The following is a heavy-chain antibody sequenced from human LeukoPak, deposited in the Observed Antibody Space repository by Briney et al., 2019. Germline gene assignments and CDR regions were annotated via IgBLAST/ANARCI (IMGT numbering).Heavy chain of an antibody. J-gene: IGHJ4*02. V-gene: IGHV3-23*01. Sequence: GGPLRLSCAASGFTFSSYAMTWVRQAPGKVLEWVSDISGSGGSTNHADSVRGRFTISRDNSRNTLYLQMNSLRAEDTAVYYCAKRLDSYADYWGQGTLVTVAS. CDR1: GFTFSSYA. CDR3: AKRLDSYADY. D-gene: IGHD5-18*01. CDR2: ISGSGGST.